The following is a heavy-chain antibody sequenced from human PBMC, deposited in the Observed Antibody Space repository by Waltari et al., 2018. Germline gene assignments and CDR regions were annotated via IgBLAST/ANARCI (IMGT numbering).Heavy chain of an antibody. Sequence: EVQLAESGGDLVHPGGSLRLSCAASGFSFSSYWMSWVRQAPGKGLEWVASIKQDGSDKHYMDSVRGLFTISRDNAKKSLYLEMNRLIDDDTAVYYCASVRSGWDFWGQGTLVTVSS. CDR3: ASVRSGWDF. V-gene: IGHV3-7*02. CDR1: GFSFSSYW. J-gene: IGHJ4*02. D-gene: IGHD6-19*01. CDR2: IKQDGSDK.